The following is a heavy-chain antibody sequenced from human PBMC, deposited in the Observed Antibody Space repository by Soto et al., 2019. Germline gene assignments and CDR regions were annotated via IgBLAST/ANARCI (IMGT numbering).Heavy chain of an antibody. J-gene: IGHJ6*02. CDR1: GFTFSNYW. Sequence: EVQLVASGGGLVQPGGSLRVSCAASGFTFSNYWMTWVRQAPGKGLEWVANINQDGSEKYYVDSVKGRFTISRDNAKNSLYLQMHSLRGEETAVYYCATSPYPSYYYYGMDVWGQGTTVTISS. V-gene: IGHV3-7*03. CDR3: ATSPYPSYYYYGMDV. CDR2: INQDGSEK.